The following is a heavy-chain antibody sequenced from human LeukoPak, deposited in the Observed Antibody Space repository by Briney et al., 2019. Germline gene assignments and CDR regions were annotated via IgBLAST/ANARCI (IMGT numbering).Heavy chain of an antibody. D-gene: IGHD3-22*01. CDR2: INHSGST. CDR1: GGSFSGYY. V-gene: IGHV4-34*01. CDR3: ARGRGYYYDSSGYYSSPLVGEY. Sequence: PSETLSLTCAVYGGSFSGYYWSWIRQPPGKGLEWIGEINHSGSTTYNPSLKRRVTISVDTSKNQFSQKLSPVPAADTAVFYCARGRGYYYDSSGYYSSPLVGEYWGQGTLVTVSS. J-gene: IGHJ4*02.